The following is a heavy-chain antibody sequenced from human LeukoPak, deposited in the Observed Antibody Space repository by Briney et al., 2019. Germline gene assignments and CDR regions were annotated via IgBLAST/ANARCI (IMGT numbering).Heavy chain of an antibody. CDR3: AKVSAYQLLYAWSSWFDP. J-gene: IGHJ5*02. D-gene: IGHD2-2*02. CDR1: GFTFSSYA. CDR2: ISGSGGST. Sequence: PGGSLRLSCAASGFTFSSYAMSWVRQAPGKGLEWVSAISGSGGSTYYADSVKGRFTISRDNSKNTLYLQMNSLRAEDTAVYYCAKVSAYQLLYAWSSWFDPWGQGTLVTVSS. V-gene: IGHV3-23*01.